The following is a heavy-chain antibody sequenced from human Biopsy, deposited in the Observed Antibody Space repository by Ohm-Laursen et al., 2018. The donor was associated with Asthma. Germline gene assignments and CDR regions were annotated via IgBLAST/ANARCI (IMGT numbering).Heavy chain of an antibody. CDR3: ASDFPKDYVRYNFQF. Sequence: ASVQVSCKISGYSLTDLSMHWVGQAPGQGLEWMGGHDHEEGGTVNARRFQGRVTMTEDTSTDTAYMELSSLSSDDTAVYYCASDFPKDYVRYNFQFWGQGTLVTVSS. D-gene: IGHD4-17*01. V-gene: IGHV1-24*01. J-gene: IGHJ4*02. CDR2: HDHEEGGT. CDR1: GYSLTDLS.